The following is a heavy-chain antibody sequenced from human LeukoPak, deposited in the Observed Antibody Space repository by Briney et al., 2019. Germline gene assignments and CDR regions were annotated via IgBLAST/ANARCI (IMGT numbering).Heavy chain of an antibody. V-gene: IGHV1-2*02. CDR1: GYTFTGYY. CDR3: ARTKFYYDSSGAVDY. D-gene: IGHD3-22*01. J-gene: IGHJ4*02. CDR2: INPNSGGT. Sequence: GASVKVSCKASGYTFTGYYMHWVRQAPGQGLEWMGWINPNSGGTNYAQKLQGRVTMTTDTSTSTAYMELRSLRSDDTAVYYCARTKFYYDSSGAVDYWGQGTLVTVSS.